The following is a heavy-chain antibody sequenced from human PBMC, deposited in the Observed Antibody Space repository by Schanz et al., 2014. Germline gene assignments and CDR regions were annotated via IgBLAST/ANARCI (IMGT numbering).Heavy chain of an antibody. CDR3: ARLGVGDKAYYYYGTDV. CDR1: GVSIGGYY. J-gene: IGHJ6*02. CDR2: IFFSGST. Sequence: QVQLQESGPGLVKPSETLSLTCTVSGVSIGGYYWSWIRQPPGKGLEWIGYIFFSGSTTYNPSFNSGVTISEYLYKTQFTLNLPSVTAADTVVYYCARLGVGDKAYYYYGTDVWGQGTTVLVSS. V-gene: IGHV4-59*08. D-gene: IGHD1-26*01.